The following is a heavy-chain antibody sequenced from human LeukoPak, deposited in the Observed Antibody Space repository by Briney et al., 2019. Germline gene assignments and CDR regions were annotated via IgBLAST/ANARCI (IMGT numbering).Heavy chain of an antibody. V-gene: IGHV4-34*01. D-gene: IGHD4-17*01. CDR2: INHSGST. CDR1: GGSFSGYY. CDR3: ARRLRRGVYYFDY. Sequence: SETLSLTCAVYGGSFSGYYWSWIRQPPGKGLEWIGEINHSGSTNYNPSLKSRVTISVDTSKNQFSLKLSSVTAADTAVYYCARRLRRGVYYFDYWGQGTLVTVSS. J-gene: IGHJ4*02.